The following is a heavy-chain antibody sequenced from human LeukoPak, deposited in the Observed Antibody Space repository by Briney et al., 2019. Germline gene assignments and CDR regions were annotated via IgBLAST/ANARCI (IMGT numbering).Heavy chain of an antibody. J-gene: IGHJ4*02. Sequence: ATVKVSCKASGYTFTSYDINWVRQATGQGLEWMGWMNPNSGNTGYAQKFQGRVTMTRNTSISTAYMELSSLRSEDTAVYYCARGGSRYGDYPSPVDCWGQGTLVTVSS. CDR3: ARGGSRYGDYPSPVDC. D-gene: IGHD4-17*01. CDR2: MNPNSGNT. V-gene: IGHV1-8*01. CDR1: GYTFTSYD.